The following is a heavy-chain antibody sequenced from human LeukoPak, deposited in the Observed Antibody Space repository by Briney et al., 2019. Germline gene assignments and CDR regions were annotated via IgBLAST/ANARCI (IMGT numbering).Heavy chain of an antibody. CDR2: ISSSGSTI. V-gene: IGHV3-11*01. D-gene: IGHD3-22*01. CDR3: AKAPDSSGYNYYYGMDV. J-gene: IGHJ6*02. CDR1: GFTFSDYY. Sequence: PGGSLRLSCAASGFTFSDYYMSWIRQAPGKGLEWVSYISSSGSTIYYADSVKGRFTISRDNAKNSLYLQMNSLRAEDTALYYCAKAPDSSGYNYYYGMDVWGQGTTVTVSS.